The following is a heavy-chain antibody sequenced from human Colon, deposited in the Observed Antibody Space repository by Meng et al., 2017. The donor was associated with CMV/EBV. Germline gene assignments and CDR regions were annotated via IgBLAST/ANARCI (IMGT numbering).Heavy chain of an antibody. J-gene: IGHJ4*02. D-gene: IGHD6-13*01. CDR1: GYTFTANH. CDR3: VRESWYFDF. CDR2: IYPQDGGT. V-gene: IGHV1-2*02. Sequence: QGQLVPSGTEVKKPGASVKVSCKTSGYTFTANHLHWVRQAPGQGLEWMGWIYPQDGGTYFAQKFQDRVTLTRDTSITTAYMELSGLTSDDTVIYYCVRESWYFDFWGEGTLVTVSS.